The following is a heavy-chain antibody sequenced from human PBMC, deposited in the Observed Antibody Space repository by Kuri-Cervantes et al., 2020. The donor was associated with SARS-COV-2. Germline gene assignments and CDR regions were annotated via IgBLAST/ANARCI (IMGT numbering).Heavy chain of an antibody. CDR3: ARGGYFDWLANLYYYYMDV. CDR1: GDTFSSYA. J-gene: IGHJ6*03. D-gene: IGHD3-9*01. V-gene: IGHV1-69*05. Sequence: SVKVSCKASGDTFSSYAISWVRQALGQGLEWMGGINPNFGTANYAQKFQGRVTITTDESTSTAYMELSSLRSEDTAVYYCARGGYFDWLANLYYYYMDVWGKGTTVTVSS. CDR2: INPNFGTA.